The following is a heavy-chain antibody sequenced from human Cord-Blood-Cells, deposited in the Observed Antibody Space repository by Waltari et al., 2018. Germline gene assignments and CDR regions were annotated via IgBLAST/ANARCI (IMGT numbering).Heavy chain of an antibody. Sequence: QVTLKESGPVLVKPTETLPLTCTVSGFSLSNARMGVSWIRQPPGKALEWLAHIFSNDEKSYRTSLKDRSTIPKETSKTQVGLTMTNLDPVDTATYYWARMLTGDSRGAFDIWGQGTMVTVSS. D-gene: IGHD7-27*01. CDR1: GFSLSNARMG. V-gene: IGHV2-26*01. J-gene: IGHJ3*02. CDR2: IFSNDEK. CDR3: ARMLTGDSRGAFDI.